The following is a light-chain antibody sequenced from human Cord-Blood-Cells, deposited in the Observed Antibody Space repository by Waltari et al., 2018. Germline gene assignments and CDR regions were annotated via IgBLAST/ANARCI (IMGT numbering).Light chain of an antibody. CDR2: WAS. J-gene: IGKJ5*01. CDR3: QQYYSTPIT. V-gene: IGKV4-1*01. Sequence: DIVVTQSPDSRAVSLGERATINCKSSQSVLYSSNNKNYLACYQQKPGQPPKLLIYWASTRESGVPDRFSGSGSGTDFTLTISSLQAEDVAVYYCQQYYSTPITFGQGTRLEIK. CDR1: QSVLYSSNNKNY.